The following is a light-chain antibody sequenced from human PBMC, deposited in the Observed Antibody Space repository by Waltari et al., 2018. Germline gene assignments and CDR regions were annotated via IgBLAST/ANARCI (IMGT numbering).Light chain of an antibody. V-gene: IGLV4-69*01. Sequence: HLVVTQSPSASASLGASVKLTRTLTRGHSRNVIPWLPQQPEKGPRYLMKVISAGSHSRGDEIPDRFSGSSSGAERYLTISSLQAEDEADYYCQTGGHGTWVFGGGTKLTVL. CDR3: QTGGHGTWV. CDR1: RGHSRNV. J-gene: IGLJ3*02. CDR2: VISAGSH.